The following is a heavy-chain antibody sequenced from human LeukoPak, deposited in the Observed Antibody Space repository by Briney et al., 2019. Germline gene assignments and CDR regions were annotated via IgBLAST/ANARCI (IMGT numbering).Heavy chain of an antibody. CDR1: GVSISSTNYF. D-gene: IGHD3-16*01. Sequence: SETLSLTCSVSGVSISSTNYFWGWVRQPPGKGLEWIGGLLYSGLTYYHPSLKSRVSISVDTSKNQFSLKLTSVTAADTAVYFCFADRGGDQGDSWGQGTLVTVSS. V-gene: IGHV4-39*07. CDR3: FADRGGDQGDS. CDR2: LLYSGLT. J-gene: IGHJ4*02.